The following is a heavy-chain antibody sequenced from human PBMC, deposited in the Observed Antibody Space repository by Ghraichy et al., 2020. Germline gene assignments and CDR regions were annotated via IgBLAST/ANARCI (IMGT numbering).Heavy chain of an antibody. D-gene: IGHD5-18*01. J-gene: IGHJ4*02. CDR3: ARGGFSYGTYYFDS. V-gene: IGHV4-38-2*02. CDR2: LYHSGSA. Sequence: ESLNISCTVSGYSISSDYYWGWIRQPPGRGLEWIGSLYHSGSAYYSPSLKSRVTISVDTSKNQFSLRLSSVTAADTAVYYCARGGFSYGTYYFDSWGQGTLVTVSS. CDR1: GYSISSDYY.